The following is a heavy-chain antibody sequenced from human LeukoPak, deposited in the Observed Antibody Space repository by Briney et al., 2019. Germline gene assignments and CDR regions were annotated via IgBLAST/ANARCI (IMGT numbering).Heavy chain of an antibody. Sequence: GGSLRLSCAASGFTFSTYVMHWVRQAPGKGLEWVAFISYDGTNKYYADSVKGRFTISRDNSKNTLSLQMNSLRAEDTAVYYCARFYDTSGYLDCWGQGTLVTVSS. J-gene: IGHJ4*02. CDR1: GFTFSTYV. D-gene: IGHD3-22*01. V-gene: IGHV3-30-3*01. CDR2: ISYDGTNK. CDR3: ARFYDTSGYLDC.